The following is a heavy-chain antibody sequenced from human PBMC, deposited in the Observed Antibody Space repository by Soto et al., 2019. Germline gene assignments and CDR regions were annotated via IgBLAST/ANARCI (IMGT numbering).Heavy chain of an antibody. V-gene: IGHV4-38-2*01. CDR2: IYHTGTT. J-gene: IGHJ1*01. CDR3: ARTDNVGYYQH. D-gene: IGHD3-3*01. Sequence: PSATLSLTCAVSGDSIISIYHWAWVRQPPGRGLEWIARIYHTGTTYYTPSLKSRVTISVDTSKNQFSLRLSSGTAACTAWYFCARTDNVGYYQHFGQGNLVTVSS. CDR1: GDSIISIYH.